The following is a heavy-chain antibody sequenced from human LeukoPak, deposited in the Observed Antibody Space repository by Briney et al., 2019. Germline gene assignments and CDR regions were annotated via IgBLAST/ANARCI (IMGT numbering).Heavy chain of an antibody. J-gene: IGHJ4*02. CDR2: IYTSGST. CDR3: ARLSSSDISSFDY. D-gene: IGHD3-3*02. CDR1: GGSISSYY. Sequence: PSETLPLTCTVSGGSISSYYWSWIRQPPGKGLEWIGYIYTSGSTNYNPSLKSRVTISVDTSKNQFSLKLSSVTAADTAVYYCARLSSSDISSFDYWGQGTLVTVSS. V-gene: IGHV4-4*09.